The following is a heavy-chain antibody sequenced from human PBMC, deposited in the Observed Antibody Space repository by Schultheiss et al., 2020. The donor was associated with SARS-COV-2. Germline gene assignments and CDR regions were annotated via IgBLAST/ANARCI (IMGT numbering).Heavy chain of an antibody. V-gene: IGHV4-34*01. Sequence: GSLRLSCAVYGGSFSGYYWSWIRQPPGKGLEWIGEINHSGSTNYNPSLKSRVTISVDTSKNQFSLKLSSVTAADTAVYYCARGRYSSGWYWGNFDYWGQGTLVTVSS. J-gene: IGHJ4*02. D-gene: IGHD6-19*01. CDR3: ARGRYSSGWYWGNFDY. CDR2: INHSGST. CDR1: GGSFSGYY.